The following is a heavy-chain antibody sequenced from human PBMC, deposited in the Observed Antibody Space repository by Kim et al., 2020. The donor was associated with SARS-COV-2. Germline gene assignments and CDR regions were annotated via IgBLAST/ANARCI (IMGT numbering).Heavy chain of an antibody. CDR3: ARGEGHSGYYYDTFDS. CDR2: ISPQNGDI. Sequence: ASVKVSCKASGYSFTSYGISWVRQAPGQGFEWLGWISPQNGDINYGQKVQGRVTMTTDTSTSTAYMELNSLRSDDTAVYYCARGEGHSGYYYDTFDSWGQGTLVTVSS. V-gene: IGHV1-18*01. J-gene: IGHJ4*02. CDR1: GYSFTSYG. D-gene: IGHD1-26*01.